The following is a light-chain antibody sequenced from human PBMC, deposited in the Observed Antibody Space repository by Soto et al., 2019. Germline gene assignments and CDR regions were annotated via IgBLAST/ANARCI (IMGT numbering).Light chain of an antibody. CDR3: NSYTSSSTLYVV. Sequence: QSVLTQPASVSGSPGQSITISCTGTSSDVGGYNYVSWYQQHPGKAPKLMIYDVSNRPSGVSNRFSGSKSGNTASLTISGLQADDEADYYCNSYTSSSTLYVVFGGGTKLTVL. V-gene: IGLV2-14*01. J-gene: IGLJ2*01. CDR1: SSDVGGYNY. CDR2: DVS.